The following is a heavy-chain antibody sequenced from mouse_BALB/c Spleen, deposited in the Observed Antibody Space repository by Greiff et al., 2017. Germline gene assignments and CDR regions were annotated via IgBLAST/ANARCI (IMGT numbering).Heavy chain of an antibody. Sequence: EVQLQESGPGLVKPSQSLSLTCSVTGYSITSGYYWNWIRQFPGNKLEWMGYISYDGSNNYNPSLKNRISITRDTSKNQFFLKLNSVTTEDTATYYCARDYYDYDEAYWGQGTLVTVSA. CDR2: ISYDGSN. CDR1: GYSITSGYY. D-gene: IGHD2-4*01. CDR3: ARDYYDYDEAY. J-gene: IGHJ3*01. V-gene: IGHV3-6*02.